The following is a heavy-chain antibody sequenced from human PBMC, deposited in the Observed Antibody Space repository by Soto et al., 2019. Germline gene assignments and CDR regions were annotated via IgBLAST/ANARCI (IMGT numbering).Heavy chain of an antibody. CDR2: ISGSSSSI. CDR1: GFTFSTYS. J-gene: IGHJ4*02. Sequence: PGGSLRLSCAASGFTFSTYSMNWVRQAPGKGLEWLSYISGSSSSIYYADSVKGRFTISRDNAKNSLYLQMNSLRAEDTAVYYCAKSETYRFDYWGQGTLVTVSS. V-gene: IGHV3-48*01. CDR3: AKSETYRFDY.